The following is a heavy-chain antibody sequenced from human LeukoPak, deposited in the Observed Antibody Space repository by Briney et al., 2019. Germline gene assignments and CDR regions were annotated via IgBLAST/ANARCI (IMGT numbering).Heavy chain of an antibody. D-gene: IGHD3-10*01. J-gene: IGHJ6*03. CDR1: GGSISSGGYS. CDR2: IYYSGST. Sequence: SETLSLTCAVSGGSISSGGYSWSWIRQPPGKGLEWIGYIYYSGSTYYNPSLKSRVTISVDTSKNQFSLKLSSVTAADTAVYYCARGGSYFLNYYYYYMDVWGKGTTVTVSS. CDR3: ARGGSYFLNYYYYYMDV. V-gene: IGHV4-30-4*07.